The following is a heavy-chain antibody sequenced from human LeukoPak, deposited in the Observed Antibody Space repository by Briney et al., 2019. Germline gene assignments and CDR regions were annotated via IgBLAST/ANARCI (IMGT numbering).Heavy chain of an antibody. CDR1: GFRFSNAW. CDR3: AQHDYADY. Sequence: GGSLRLSCAASGFRFSNAWMTWVRQAPGKGLEWVGRIKSKAHGGTTDYAAPVKGRFTISRDDSKNTLYLQINGLKTEDTAVYYCAQHDYADYWGQGTLVTVSS. J-gene: IGHJ4*02. CDR2: IKSKAHGGTT. V-gene: IGHV3-15*01.